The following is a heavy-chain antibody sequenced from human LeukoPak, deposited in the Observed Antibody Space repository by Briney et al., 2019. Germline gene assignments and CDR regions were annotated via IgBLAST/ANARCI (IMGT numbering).Heavy chain of an antibody. D-gene: IGHD2-2*01. J-gene: IGHJ6*03. Sequence: ASVKVSCKASGGTFSSYAISWVRQAPGQGLEWMGGIIPIFGTANYAQKFQGRVTITADESTSTAYMELSSLRSEDTAVYYCARESGCSSTSCYPYYYYMDVWGKGTTVTVSS. V-gene: IGHV1-69*13. CDR2: IIPIFGTA. CDR3: ARESGCSSTSCYPYYYYMDV. CDR1: GGTFSSYA.